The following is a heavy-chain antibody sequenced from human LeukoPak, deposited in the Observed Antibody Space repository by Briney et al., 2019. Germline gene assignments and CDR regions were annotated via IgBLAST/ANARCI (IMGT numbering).Heavy chain of an antibody. D-gene: IGHD4-11*01. V-gene: IGHV4-61*02. Sequence: SETLSLTCTVSGGSISSGSYYWSWIRQPAGKGLEWIGRIYTSGSTNYNPSLKSRVTISVDTSKNQFSRKLSSVTAADTAVYYCARADYSAWDAFDIWGQGTMVTVSS. CDR3: ARADYSAWDAFDI. J-gene: IGHJ3*02. CDR2: IYTSGST. CDR1: GGSISSGSYY.